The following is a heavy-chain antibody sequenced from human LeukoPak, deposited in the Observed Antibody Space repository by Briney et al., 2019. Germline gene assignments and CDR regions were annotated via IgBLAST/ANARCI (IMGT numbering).Heavy chain of an antibody. CDR1: GFTFSSYS. V-gene: IGHV3-21*01. CDR2: ISGSSSYI. D-gene: IGHD6-19*01. CDR3: ARDQSAVAGTGAFDI. Sequence: GGSLRLSCAASGFTFSSYSMNWVRQAPGKGLEWVSSISGSSSYIYYADSVKGRFTISRDNAKNSLYLQMNSLRAEDTAVYYCARDQSAVAGTGAFDIWGQGTMVTVSS. J-gene: IGHJ3*02.